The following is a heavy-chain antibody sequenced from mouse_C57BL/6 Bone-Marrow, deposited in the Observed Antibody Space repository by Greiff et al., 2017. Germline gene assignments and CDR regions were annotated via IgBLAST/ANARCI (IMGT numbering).Heavy chain of an antibody. CDR1: GYSITSGYY. CDR2: ISYDGSN. J-gene: IGHJ1*03. CDR3: ARRNYYGSWWYFDV. Sequence: EVKLVESGPGLVKPSQSLSLTCSVTGYSITSGYYWNWIRQFPGNKLEWMGYISYDGSNNYNPSLKNRISITRDTSKNQFFLKLNSVTTEDTATYYCARRNYYGSWWYFDVWGTGTTVTVSS. D-gene: IGHD1-1*01. V-gene: IGHV3-6*01.